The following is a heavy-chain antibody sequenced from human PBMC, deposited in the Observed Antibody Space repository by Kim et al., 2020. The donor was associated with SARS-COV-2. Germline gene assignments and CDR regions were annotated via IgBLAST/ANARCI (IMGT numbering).Heavy chain of an antibody. CDR3: ARGWSATGIDP. Sequence: TEYSQRFQGRVTITRDTWASTVYMEMSSLTSEDTAIYYCARGWSATGIDPWGQGTLVTVSS. CDR2: T. V-gene: IGHV1-3*01. J-gene: IGHJ5*02. D-gene: IGHD2-15*01.